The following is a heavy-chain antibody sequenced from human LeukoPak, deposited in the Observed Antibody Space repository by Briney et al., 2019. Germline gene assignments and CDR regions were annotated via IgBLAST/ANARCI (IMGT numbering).Heavy chain of an antibody. CDR2: IYYSGST. J-gene: IGHJ3*02. CDR1: GGSISSYY. Sequence: SETLSLTCTVSGGSISSYYWGWIRQPPGKGLEWIGSIYYSGSTYYNPSLKSRVTISVDTSKNQFSLKLSSVTAADTAVYYCASPFSSTRYSGAFDIWGQGTMVTVSS. CDR3: ASPFSSTRYSGAFDI. D-gene: IGHD6-13*01. V-gene: IGHV4-39*01.